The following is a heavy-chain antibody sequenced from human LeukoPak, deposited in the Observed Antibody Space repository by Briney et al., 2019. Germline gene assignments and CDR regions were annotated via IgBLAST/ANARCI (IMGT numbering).Heavy chain of an antibody. V-gene: IGHV3-33*06. CDR3: AKDSSGTLFWFDP. CDR2: IMFDGANK. Sequence: AGGSLRLSCAASGFTFSSYAMHWVRQAPGKWLEWVAVIMFDGANKYYADSVKGRFTISRDTSKNTLYLQMNSLRAEDTAVYYCAKDSSGTLFWFDPWGQGTLVTVSS. J-gene: IGHJ5*02. D-gene: IGHD6-13*01. CDR1: GFTFSSYA.